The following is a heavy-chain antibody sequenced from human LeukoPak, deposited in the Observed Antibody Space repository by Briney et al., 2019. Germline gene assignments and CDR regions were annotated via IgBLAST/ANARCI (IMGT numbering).Heavy chain of an antibody. J-gene: IGHJ5*02. V-gene: IGHV3-30*02. CDR2: IRYDGSNK. Sequence: GGSLRLSCAASGFTFSSYGMHWVRQAPGKGLEWVAFIRYDGSNKYYADSVKGRFTISRDNSKNTLYLQMNSLRAEDTAVYYCAKRRTWDQIVVVPAAIPRFDPWGQGTLVTVSS. CDR3: AKRRTWDQIVVVPAAIPRFDP. D-gene: IGHD2-2*02. CDR1: GFTFSSYG.